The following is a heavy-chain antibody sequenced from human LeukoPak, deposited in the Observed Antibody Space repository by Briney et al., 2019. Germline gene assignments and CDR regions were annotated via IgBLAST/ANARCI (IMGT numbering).Heavy chain of an antibody. CDR1: GFTFGDYA. J-gene: IGHJ6*03. V-gene: IGHV3-49*04. CDR3: SRDSSSWYGYYYYMDV. CDR2: IRSKAYGGTT. D-gene: IGHD6-13*01. Sequence: PGGSLRLSCTASGFTFGDYAMSWVRQAPGKGLEWVGFIRSKAYGGTTDYAASVKGRFTISRDDSKSIAHLQMNSLKTEDTAVYYCSRDSSSWYGYYYYMDVWGKGTTVTVSS.